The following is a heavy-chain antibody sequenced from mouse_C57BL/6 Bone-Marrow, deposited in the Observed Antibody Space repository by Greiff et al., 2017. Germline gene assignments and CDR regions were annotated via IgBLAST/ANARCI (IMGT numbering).Heavy chain of an antibody. D-gene: IGHD1-1*01. Sequence: ESGAELVRPGASVTLSCKASGYTFTDYEMHWVKQTPVHGLEWIGAIDPETGGTAYNQKFKGKAILTADKSSSTAYMELRSLTSEDSAVYDCTRSGYYGSSYGWGQGTLVTVSA. CDR1: GYTFTDYE. V-gene: IGHV1-15*01. CDR2: IDPETGGT. J-gene: IGHJ3*01. CDR3: TRSGYYGSSYG.